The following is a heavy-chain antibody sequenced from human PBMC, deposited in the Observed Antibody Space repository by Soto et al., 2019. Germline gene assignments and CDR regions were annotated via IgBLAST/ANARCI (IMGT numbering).Heavy chain of an antibody. V-gene: IGHV1-2*04. Sequence: ASVKVSCKASGYTFTGYYMHWVRQAPGQGLEWMGWINPNSGGTNYAQKFQGWVTMTRDTSISTAYMELSRLRSDDTAVYYCARVLGLLRGWPNYYYYYGMDVWGQGTTVTSP. CDR3: ARVLGLLRGWPNYYYYYGMDV. J-gene: IGHJ6*02. D-gene: IGHD6-19*01. CDR1: GYTFTGYY. CDR2: INPNSGGT.